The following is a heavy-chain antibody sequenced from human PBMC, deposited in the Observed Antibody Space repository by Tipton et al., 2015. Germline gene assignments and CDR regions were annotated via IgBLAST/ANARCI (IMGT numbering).Heavy chain of an antibody. V-gene: IGHV4-34*01. Sequence: TLSLTCAVYGGSLSGYYWSWIRQPPGKGLEWIGEINHSGSTNYNPSLKSRVTISVDTSKNQFSLKLSSVTAADTAVYYCADPLYCSGGGCYPSGYWGQGTLVTVSS. CDR3: ADPLYCSGGGCYPSGY. J-gene: IGHJ4*02. CDR2: INHSGST. D-gene: IGHD2-15*01. CDR1: GGSLSGYY.